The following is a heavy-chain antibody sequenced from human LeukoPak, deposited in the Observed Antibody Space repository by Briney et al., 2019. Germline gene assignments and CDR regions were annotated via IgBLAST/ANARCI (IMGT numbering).Heavy chain of an antibody. Sequence: SVKVSCKASGGTFSSYAISWVRQAPGLGLEWMGGIIPIFGTANYAQKFQGRVTITADESTSTAYMELSSLRSEDTAVYYCARGWGSGSYYFDYWGQGTLVTVSS. CDR2: IIPIFGTA. CDR1: GGTFSSYA. J-gene: IGHJ4*02. CDR3: ARGWGSGSYYFDY. V-gene: IGHV1-69*13. D-gene: IGHD3-10*01.